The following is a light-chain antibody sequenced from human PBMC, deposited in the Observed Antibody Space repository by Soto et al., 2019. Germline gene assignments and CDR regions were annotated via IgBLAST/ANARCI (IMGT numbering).Light chain of an antibody. CDR2: WAS. J-gene: IGKJ5*01. CDR3: QQYYSTPIT. CDR1: QSVLYSSNNKNY. Sequence: DIVMTQSPDSLAVSLGERATINCKSSQSVLYSSNNKNYLAWYQQKPGQPPKLLIYWASTRESGVPDRFSGSGSGTDFTLTISSLQAEDVAVYYCQQYYSTPITFGQGTRPEIK. V-gene: IGKV4-1*01.